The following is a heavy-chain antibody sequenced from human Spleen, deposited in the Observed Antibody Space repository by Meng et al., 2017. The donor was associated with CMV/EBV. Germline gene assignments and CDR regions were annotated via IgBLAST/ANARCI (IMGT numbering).Heavy chain of an antibody. D-gene: IGHD2-2*01. CDR2: ISYSGST. V-gene: IGHV4-59*06. Sequence: SETLSLTCTVSGGSISSYYWSWIRQPPGKGLEWIGYISYSGSTYYNPSLKSRVTISVDTSKNQFSLKLNSVTAADTAVYYCVLGYCGSTSCHYYYGMDVWGPGATVTVSS. CDR3: VLGYCGSTSCHYYYGMDV. CDR1: GGSISSYY. J-gene: IGHJ6*02.